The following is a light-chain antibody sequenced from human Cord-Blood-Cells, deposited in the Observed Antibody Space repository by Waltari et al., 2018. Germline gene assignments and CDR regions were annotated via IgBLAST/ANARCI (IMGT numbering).Light chain of an antibody. CDR1: QSVSSY. Sequence: EIVLTQSPATLSLSPGERATLSCRASQSVSSYLAWYQQKPGQAARLLIDDASNRATGIPARFSGSGSGTDFTLTISSLEPEDFAVYYCQQRSNWYTFGQGTKLEIK. CDR3: QQRSNWYT. V-gene: IGKV3-11*01. CDR2: DAS. J-gene: IGKJ2*01.